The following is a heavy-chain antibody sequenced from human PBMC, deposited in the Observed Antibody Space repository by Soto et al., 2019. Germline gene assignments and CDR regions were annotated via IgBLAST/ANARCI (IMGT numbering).Heavy chain of an antibody. Sequence: ASVKVSCKASGHTFTNYETIWVRQATGQGLERMGWMNPNSGDTVYAQKFQGRVTMTRDSSISTAYMELSSLTSEDTAVYYCARGRGGYCSGGVCYRFLDPWGQGTLVTVSS. CDR3: ARGRGGYCSGGVCYRFLDP. CDR2: MNPNSGDT. D-gene: IGHD2-15*01. J-gene: IGHJ5*02. V-gene: IGHV1-8*01. CDR1: GHTFTNYE.